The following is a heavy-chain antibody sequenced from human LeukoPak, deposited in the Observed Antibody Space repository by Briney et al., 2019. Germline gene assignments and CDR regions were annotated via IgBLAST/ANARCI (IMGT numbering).Heavy chain of an antibody. CDR1: GLTFSSYA. CDR2: ISYDGSNK. J-gene: IGHJ6*03. D-gene: IGHD3-16*01. Sequence: PGGSLRLSCAASGLTFSSYAMHWVRQAPGKGLEWVAVISYDGSNKYYADSVKGRFTISRDNSKNTLYLQMNSLRAEDTAVYYCARAGDTHYYYMDVWGKGTTVTVSS. V-gene: IGHV3-30-3*01. CDR3: ARAGDTHYYYMDV.